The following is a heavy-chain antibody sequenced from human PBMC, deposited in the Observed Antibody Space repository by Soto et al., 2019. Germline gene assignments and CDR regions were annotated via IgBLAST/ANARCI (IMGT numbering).Heavy chain of an antibody. J-gene: IGHJ6*02. CDR1: GYTFTSYG. D-gene: IGHD3-3*01. CDR3: ARDNDFWSGYYPGMDV. Sequence: ASVKVSCKASGYTFTSYGISWVRQAPGQGLEWMGWISAYNGNTNYEQKLQGRVTMTTNTSTRTAYMELRSLRSDDTAVYYCARDNDFWSGYYPGMDVWGQGTTVTVSS. V-gene: IGHV1-18*01. CDR2: ISAYNGNT.